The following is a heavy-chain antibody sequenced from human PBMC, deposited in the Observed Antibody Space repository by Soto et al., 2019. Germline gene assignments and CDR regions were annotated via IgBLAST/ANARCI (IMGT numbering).Heavy chain of an antibody. CDR2: IWYDGSNK. J-gene: IGHJ6*02. CDR1: GFTFSSYG. D-gene: IGHD2-2*01. V-gene: IGHV3-33*01. CDR3: ARDHCSSTSCYYSYYYYGMDV. Sequence: GGSLRLSCAASGFTFSSYGMHWVRQAPGKGLEWVAVIWYDGSNKYYADSVKGRFTISRDNSKNTLYLQMNSLRAEDTAVYYCARDHCSSTSCYYSYYYYGMDVWGQGTTVTVSS.